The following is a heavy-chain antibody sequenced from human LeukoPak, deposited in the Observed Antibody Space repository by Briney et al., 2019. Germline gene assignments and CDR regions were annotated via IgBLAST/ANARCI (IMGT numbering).Heavy chain of an antibody. D-gene: IGHD6-13*01. CDR1: GASISGSGYY. CDR2: IYSSGST. J-gene: IGHJ5*02. CDR3: ARTRFSSSWYGEFDP. V-gene: IGHV4-39*01. Sequence: PSETLSLTCAVSGASISGSGYYWGWIRQPPGKGLEWIGNIYSSGSTYYNASLQSRVTISIDTSKNQFSLRLNSVTAADTAVYYCARTRFSSSWYGEFDPWGQGTLVTVSS.